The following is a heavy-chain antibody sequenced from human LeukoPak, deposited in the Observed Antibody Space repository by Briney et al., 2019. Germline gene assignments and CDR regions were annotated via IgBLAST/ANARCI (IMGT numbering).Heavy chain of an antibody. CDR3: ARDGTQYSSSWYWDYNWFDP. Sequence: ASVKVSCKASGYTFTSYGISWVRQAPGQGLEWMGWISAYNGNTNYAQKLQGRVTMTTDTSTSTAYMELRSLRSDDTAVYYCARDGTQYSSSWYWDYNWFDPWGQGTLVTVSS. J-gene: IGHJ5*02. CDR1: GYTFTSYG. CDR2: ISAYNGNT. D-gene: IGHD6-13*01. V-gene: IGHV1-18*01.